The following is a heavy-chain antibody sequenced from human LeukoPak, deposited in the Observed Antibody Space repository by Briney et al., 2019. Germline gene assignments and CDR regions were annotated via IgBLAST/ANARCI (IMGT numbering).Heavy chain of an antibody. CDR1: GYAFTTSD. D-gene: IGHD3/OR15-3a*01. CDR3: ARGGSFGLKANLDS. V-gene: IGHV1-8*01. Sequence: ASVKVSCKASGYAFTTSDINWVRQATGQGLEWMGWMSPCGGNTRYAQKFQARITMTRNTSASTAYMELSSLTSEDTAVYYCARGGSFGLKANLDSWGQGTLVTVSS. J-gene: IGHJ4*02. CDR2: MSPCGGNT.